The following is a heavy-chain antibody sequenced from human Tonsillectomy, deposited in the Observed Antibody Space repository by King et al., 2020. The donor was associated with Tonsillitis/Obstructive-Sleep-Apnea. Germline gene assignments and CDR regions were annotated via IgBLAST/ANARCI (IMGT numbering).Heavy chain of an antibody. CDR2: IKQDGSDK. CDR3: ARESLGVPGVTAFDI. V-gene: IGHV3-7*03. Sequence: QLVQSGGGLVQPGGSLRLSCAASGFTFSNHYMTWVRQAPGKGLEWVANIKQDGSDKFYVDSVKGRFTISRDNTKKSVYLQMNSLRAEDTAVYYCARESLGVPGVTAFDIWGQGTMVTVSS. D-gene: IGHD3-10*01. CDR1: GFTFSNHY. J-gene: IGHJ3*02.